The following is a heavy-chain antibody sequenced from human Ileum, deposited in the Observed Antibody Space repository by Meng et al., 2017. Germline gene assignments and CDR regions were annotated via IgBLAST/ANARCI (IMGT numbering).Heavy chain of an antibody. V-gene: IGHV4-61*08. CDR1: GGSVSTSDYQ. D-gene: IGHD7-27*01. CDR3: ARDHWGSLDY. J-gene: IGHJ4*02. CDR2: AGT. Sequence: QVQLQESGPGLGRPSATLSLICTVSGGSVSTSDYQWGWIRQPPGKGLEWIGYAGTNYNPSLKSRVTISVDTSKRQFSLKLTSVTAADTAVYYCARDHWGSLDYWGQGILVTVSS.